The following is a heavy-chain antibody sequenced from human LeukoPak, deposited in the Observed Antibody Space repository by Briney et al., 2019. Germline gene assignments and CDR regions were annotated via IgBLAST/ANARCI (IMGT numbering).Heavy chain of an antibody. CDR1: GFTFTSSA. D-gene: IGHD3-22*01. V-gene: IGHV1-58*02. CDR2: IFVGSGNT. J-gene: IGHJ2*01. Sequence: SVKVSCKASGFTFTSSAMQWVRQARGQRLEWIGWIFVGSGNTNYAQKFQERVTITRDMSTSTAYMELSSLRSEDTAVYYCAADRQADHYDSSGYLGDLWGRGTLVTVSS. CDR3: AADRQADHYDSSGYLGDL.